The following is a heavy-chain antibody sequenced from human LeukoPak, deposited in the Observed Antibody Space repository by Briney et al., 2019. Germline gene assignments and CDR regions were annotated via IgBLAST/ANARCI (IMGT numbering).Heavy chain of an antibody. CDR1: GFAFSRYA. J-gene: IGHJ4*02. CDR2: ISGTDDYI. V-gene: IGHV3-23*01. Sequence: GGSLRLSCAASGFAFSRYAMSWVRQAPGKRLEWVATISGTDDYIYYADSVKGRFTISRDDSKSTLYLQMNSLRAEDTAVYYCAKDRGYWGQGTLVTVSS. CDR3: AKDRGY.